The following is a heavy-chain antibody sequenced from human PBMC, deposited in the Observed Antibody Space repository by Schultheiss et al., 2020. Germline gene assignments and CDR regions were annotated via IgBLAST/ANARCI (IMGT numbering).Heavy chain of an antibody. CDR2: IYTSGST. CDR3: ARVGSSSHFDY. J-gene: IGHJ4*02. Sequence: SETLSLTCTVSGGSISSGSYYWSWIRQPAGKGLEWIGRIYTSGSTNYNPSLKSRVTISVDTSKNQFSLKLSSVTAADTAVYYCARVGSSSHFDYWGQGTLVNVYS. V-gene: IGHV4-61*02. D-gene: IGHD6-6*01. CDR1: GGSISSGSYY.